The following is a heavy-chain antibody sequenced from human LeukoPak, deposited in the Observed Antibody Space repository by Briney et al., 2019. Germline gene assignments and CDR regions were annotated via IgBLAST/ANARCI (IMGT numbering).Heavy chain of an antibody. D-gene: IGHD2-15*01. V-gene: IGHV3-48*01. Sequence: GGSLRLSCAASGFTFSSYSMNWVRQAPGKGLEWVSYISSSSSTIYYAVSVKGRFTISRDNAKNSLYLQMNSLRAEDTAVYYCAPGYGRSSGYWGQGTLVTVSS. J-gene: IGHJ4*02. CDR1: GFTFSSYS. CDR3: APGYGRSSGY. CDR2: ISSSSSTI.